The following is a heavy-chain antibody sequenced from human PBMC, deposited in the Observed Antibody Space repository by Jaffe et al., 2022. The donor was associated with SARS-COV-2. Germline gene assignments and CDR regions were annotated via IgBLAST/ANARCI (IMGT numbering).Heavy chain of an antibody. CDR1: GGSISSSSYY. J-gene: IGHJ5*02. Sequence: QLQLQESGPGLVKPSETLSLTCTVSGGSISSSSYYWGWIRQPPGKGLEWIGSIYYSGSTYYNPSLKSRVTISVDTSKNQFSLKLSSVTAADTAVYYCARGYGDYPNWFDPWGQGTLVTVSS. CDR3: ARGYGDYPNWFDP. V-gene: IGHV4-39*01. D-gene: IGHD4-17*01. CDR2: IYYSGST.